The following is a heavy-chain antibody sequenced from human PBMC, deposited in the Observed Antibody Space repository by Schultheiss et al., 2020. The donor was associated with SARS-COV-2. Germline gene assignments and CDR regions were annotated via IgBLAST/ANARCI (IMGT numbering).Heavy chain of an antibody. CDR1: GFTFSSYA. D-gene: IGHD6-13*01. J-gene: IGHJ6*02. V-gene: IGHV3-64*01. CDR2: ISSNGGST. CDR3: ATWASSWYGYYYGMDV. Sequence: GESLKISCAASGFTFSSYAMHWVRQAPGKGLEYVSAISSNGGSTYYANSVKGRFTISRDNSKNTLYLQMGSLRAEDMAVYYCATWASSWYGYYYGMDVWGQGTTGTVSS.